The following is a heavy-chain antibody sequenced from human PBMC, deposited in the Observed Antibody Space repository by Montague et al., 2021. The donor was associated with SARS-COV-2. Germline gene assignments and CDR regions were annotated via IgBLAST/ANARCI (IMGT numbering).Heavy chain of an antibody. CDR1: GDSVSSKSVA. CDR3: ASSGITLTGLDAFDI. J-gene: IGHJ3*02. CDR2: TYYRSKWDS. D-gene: IGHD3-9*01. V-gene: IGHV6-1*01. Sequence: CAISGDSVSSKSVAWNWIRQSPSRGLEWLGRTYYRSKWDSDYAEXVKXRLVITPDTSKNQVSLQLNSVIPEDTAVYFCASSGITLTGLDAFDIWGQGTMVTVSS.